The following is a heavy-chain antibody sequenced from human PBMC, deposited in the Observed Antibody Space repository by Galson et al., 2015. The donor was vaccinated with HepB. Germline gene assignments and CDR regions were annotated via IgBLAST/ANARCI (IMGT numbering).Heavy chain of an antibody. CDR2: ISSSSSYI. D-gene: IGHD1-26*01. CDR3: ASRSGTLHTRGFDP. Sequence: SLRLSCAASGFTFSSYSMNWVRQAPGKGLEWVSSISSSSSYIYYADSVKGRFTISRDNAKNSLYLQMNSLRAEDTAVYYCASRSGTLHTRGFDPWGQGTLVTVSS. J-gene: IGHJ5*02. CDR1: GFTFSSYS. V-gene: IGHV3-21*01.